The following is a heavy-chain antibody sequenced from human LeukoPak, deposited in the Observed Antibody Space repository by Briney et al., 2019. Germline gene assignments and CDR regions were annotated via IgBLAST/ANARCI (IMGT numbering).Heavy chain of an antibody. CDR3: ARGCYAGSSSYEADY. Sequence: SETLSLTCTVSGASISSSSYYWGWLRQPPGTGLEWIGIICYTGSTYYNPSLKSRLTISADTSKNQFSLKLSSVTAADTAVYNCARGCYAGSSSYEADYWGQGTLVTVSS. CDR1: GASISSSSYY. J-gene: IGHJ4*02. CDR2: ICYTGST. D-gene: IGHD6-13*01. V-gene: IGHV4-39*01.